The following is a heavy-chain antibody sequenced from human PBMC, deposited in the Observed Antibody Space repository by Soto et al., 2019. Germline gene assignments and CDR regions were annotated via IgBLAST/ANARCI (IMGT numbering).Heavy chain of an antibody. V-gene: IGHV1-3*01. D-gene: IGHD6-19*01. CDR2: ITAANGNV. CDR3: ARAVGQFDP. Sequence: QVQLVQSGAEVKKPGASVKVSCKASGYTFSSYALHWVRQAPGQRLEWMGWITAANGNVKYSQKFQGRVTITRDTSASTAYMELSSLRSEDTAVYYCARAVGQFDPWGQGTLVTVSS. J-gene: IGHJ5*02. CDR1: GYTFSSYA.